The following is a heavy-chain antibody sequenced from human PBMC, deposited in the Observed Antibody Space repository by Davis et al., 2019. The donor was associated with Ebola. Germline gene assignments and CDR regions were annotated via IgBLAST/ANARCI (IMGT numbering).Heavy chain of an antibody. J-gene: IGHJ3*02. CDR2: IYPGDSDT. D-gene: IGHD6-13*01. V-gene: IGHV5-51*01. CDR1: GYSFTSYW. Sequence: GESLKISCKGSGYSFTSYWIGWVRQMPGKGLEWMGIIYPGDSDTRYSPSFQGQVTISADKSISTAYLQWSGLKASDSAMYFCARAKYSTSWPDALDIWGQGTKVTVSS. CDR3: ARAKYSTSWPDALDI.